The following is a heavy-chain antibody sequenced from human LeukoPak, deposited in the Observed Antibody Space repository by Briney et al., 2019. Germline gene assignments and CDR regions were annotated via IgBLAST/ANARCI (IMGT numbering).Heavy chain of an antibody. CDR3: ATGNYYDSRGYYTFGH. Sequence: GGSLRLSRAASRFAINKYWMHWVRQTPGKGLVCVSRINGDGSTTSYADSVKGGFTISRDNAKNTLYLQMSSLRAEGTAVYYCATGNYYDSRGYYTFGHWGQGTLVTVSS. J-gene: IGHJ4*02. CDR2: INGDGSTT. V-gene: IGHV3-74*01. D-gene: IGHD3-22*01. CDR1: RFAINKYW.